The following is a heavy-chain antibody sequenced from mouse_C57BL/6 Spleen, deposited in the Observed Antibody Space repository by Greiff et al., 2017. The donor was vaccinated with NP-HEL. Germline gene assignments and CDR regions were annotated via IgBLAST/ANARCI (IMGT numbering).Heavy chain of an antibody. CDR1: GFTFSDYG. CDR3: ARVGLAY. V-gene: IGHV5-17*01. CDR2: ISSGSSTI. J-gene: IGHJ3*01. D-gene: IGHD4-1*01. Sequence: EVKVVESGGGLVKPGGSLKLSCAASGFTFSDYGMHWVRQAPEKGLEWVAYISSGSSTIYYADTVKGRFTISRDNAKNTLFLQMTSLRSEDTAMYYCARVGLAYWGQGTLVTVSA.